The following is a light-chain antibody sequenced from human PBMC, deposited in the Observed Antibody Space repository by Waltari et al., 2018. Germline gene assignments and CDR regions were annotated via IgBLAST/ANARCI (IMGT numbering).Light chain of an antibody. CDR2: DVS. V-gene: IGLV2-11*01. CDR3: CSYAGRYTWV. CDR1: NSDVGGYNY. J-gene: IGLJ3*02. Sequence: QSALTPPRSVSGSPGQSVTISCTGTNSDVGGYNYVSWYQQHAAKAPKLMMYDVSNRPSGVPDRCSGSKSGNTASLTISGLQAEDEADYYCCSYAGRYTWVFGGGTKLTVL.